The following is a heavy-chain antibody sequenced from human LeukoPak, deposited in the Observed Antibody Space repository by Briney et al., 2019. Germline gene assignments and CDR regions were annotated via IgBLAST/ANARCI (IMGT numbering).Heavy chain of an antibody. V-gene: IGHV3-33*01. D-gene: IGHD6-13*01. J-gene: IGHJ3*02. CDR1: GFTFSSYV. CDR3: ASARPTSSWTAFDI. CDR2: IWFDGNNK. Sequence: GRSLRLSCAASGFTFSSYVMHWVRQAPGKGLEWVTIIWFDGNNKYYADSVKGRFTISRDNSKNTLYLQMNSLRAEDTAVYYCASARPTSSWTAFDIWDQGTMVTVSS.